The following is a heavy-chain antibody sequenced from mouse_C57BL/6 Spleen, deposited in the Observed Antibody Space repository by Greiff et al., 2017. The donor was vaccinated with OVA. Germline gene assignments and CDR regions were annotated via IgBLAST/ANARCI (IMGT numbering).Heavy chain of an antibody. D-gene: IGHD3-2*02. CDR1: GFTFSSYG. J-gene: IGHJ4*01. V-gene: IGHV5-6*01. CDR3: ARHSSGYGAMDY. CDR2: ISSGGSYT. Sequence: VQLVESGGDLVKPGGSLKLSCAASGFTFSSYGMSWVRQTPDKRLEWVATISSGGSYTYYPDSVKGRFTISRDNAKNTLYLQMSSLKSEDTAMYYCARHSSGYGAMDYWGQGTSVTVSS.